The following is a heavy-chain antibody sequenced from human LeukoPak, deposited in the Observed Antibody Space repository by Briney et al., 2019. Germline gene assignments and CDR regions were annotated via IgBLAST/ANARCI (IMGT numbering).Heavy chain of an antibody. V-gene: IGHV4-34*01. Sequence: PSETLSLTCAVSGGSFSGYYWSWIRQPPGKGLEWIGEINHSGSTNYNPSLKSRVTISVDTSKNQFSLKLSSVTAADTAVYYCARGQDTAMVYFDYWGQGTLVTVSS. J-gene: IGHJ4*02. CDR3: ARGQDTAMVYFDY. D-gene: IGHD5-18*01. CDR2: INHSGST. CDR1: GGSFSGYY.